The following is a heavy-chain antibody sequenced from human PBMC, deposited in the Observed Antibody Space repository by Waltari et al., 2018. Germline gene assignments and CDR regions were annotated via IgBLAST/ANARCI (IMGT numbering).Heavy chain of an antibody. CDR1: GYSIDRGYF. CDR3: ARAPGVAAAAYFDY. D-gene: IGHD6-13*01. J-gene: IGHJ4*02. CDR2: IFHAGFT. V-gene: IGHV4-38-2*01. Sequence: QVQLQESGPGLVKPSETLSLTCDVSGYSIDRGYFWGWIRPPPGKGLEWIGTIFHAGFTYYSPSRKGRGTMSVDKSKNQFSLNLSSVTAADTAVYYCARAPGVAAAAYFDYWGQGILVTVSS.